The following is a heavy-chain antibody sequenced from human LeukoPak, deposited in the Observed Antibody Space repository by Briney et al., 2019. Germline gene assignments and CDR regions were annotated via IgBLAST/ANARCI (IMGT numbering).Heavy chain of an antibody. J-gene: IGHJ3*01. V-gene: IGHV1-24*01. Sequence: ASVKVSCKVSGYNLSELSIHWVRQTPGKGLEWMGGFDSEKGETVYARKFQGRVTMTEDASTDTAYMELRSLRSEDTAVYYCATDPNYDFWSTSYKKQGGFDVWGQGTMVTVSS. CDR1: GYNLSELS. CDR3: ATDPNYDFWSTSYKKQGGFDV. CDR2: FDSEKGET. D-gene: IGHD3-3*01.